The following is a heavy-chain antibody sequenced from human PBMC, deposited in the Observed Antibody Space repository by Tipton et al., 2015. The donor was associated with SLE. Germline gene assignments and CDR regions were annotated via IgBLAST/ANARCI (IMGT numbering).Heavy chain of an antibody. CDR1: GGSISGHY. V-gene: IGHV4-59*11. D-gene: IGHD5-24*01. Sequence: TLSLTCTVSGGSISGHYLSWIRQPPGKGLEWIGYIYYSGSTNYNPSLKSRVTISIDTSKDQFSLQVTSVTAADTAVYYCARERGEWLQNTYHTDVWGKGTTVTVSS. CDR3: ARERGEWLQNTYHTDV. J-gene: IGHJ6*03. CDR2: IYYSGST.